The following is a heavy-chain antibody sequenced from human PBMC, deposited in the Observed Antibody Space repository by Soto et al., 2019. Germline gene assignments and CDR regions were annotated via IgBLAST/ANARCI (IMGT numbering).Heavy chain of an antibody. CDR1: GGSISSYY. J-gene: IGHJ6*02. D-gene: IGHD3-16*01. CDR2: FYPSGKT. Sequence: SETLSLTCTVSGGSISSYYWCWTRQPAGKGLEWIGRFYPSGKTNYNPSLQSRLTMSTDTSRNQFSLNLTSVTAADTAVYYCARCGLDYGMDVWGQGTTVTVSS. CDR3: ARCGLDYGMDV. V-gene: IGHV4-4*07.